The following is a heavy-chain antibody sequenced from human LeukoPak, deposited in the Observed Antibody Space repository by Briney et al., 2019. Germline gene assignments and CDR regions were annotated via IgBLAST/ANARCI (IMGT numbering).Heavy chain of an antibody. D-gene: IGHD3-22*01. CDR1: GGSISSGGYS. Sequence: PSQTLSLTCAVSGGSISSGGYSWSWIRQPPGKGLEWIGYIYHSGSTYYNPSLKSRVTISVDRSKNQFSLKLSSVTAADTAVYYCARFRRRITMIVVGQDAFDIWGQGTMVTVSS. V-gene: IGHV4-30-2*01. CDR2: IYHSGST. J-gene: IGHJ3*02. CDR3: ARFRRRITMIVVGQDAFDI.